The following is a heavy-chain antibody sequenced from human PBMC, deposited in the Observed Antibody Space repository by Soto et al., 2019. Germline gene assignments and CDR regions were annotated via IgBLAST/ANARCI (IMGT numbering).Heavy chain of an antibody. CDR1: GFTFSSYA. V-gene: IGHV3-23*01. CDR2: ITGSGGRT. J-gene: IGHJ5*01. Sequence: EVHLLESGGGLVQPGGSLRLSCEASGFTFSSYAMTWVRQAPGRGLEGVSGITGSGGRTYYADSVKGRFTISRDNSKSTLYLQTNSLSSEHTAVYYCAKDTRYGDYVRWFDCWGQGTLVTVSS. CDR3: AKDTRYGDYVRWFDC. D-gene: IGHD4-17*01.